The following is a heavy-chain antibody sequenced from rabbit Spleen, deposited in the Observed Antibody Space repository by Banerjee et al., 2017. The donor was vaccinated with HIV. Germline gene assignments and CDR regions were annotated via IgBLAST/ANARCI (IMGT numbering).Heavy chain of an antibody. J-gene: IGHJ4*01. CDR1: GFSFSSVHW. V-gene: IGHV1S40*01. Sequence: QSLEESGGDLVKPGASLTLTCTASGFSFSSVHWIYWVRQAPGKGLEWIACIDTGSSGFTYFASWAKGRFTISKTSSTTVTLQMTSLTAADTATYFCARGSATMTMVIIGYYFNLWGQGTLVTVS. D-gene: IGHD2-1*01. CDR2: IDTGSSGFT. CDR3: ARGSATMTMVIIGYYFNL.